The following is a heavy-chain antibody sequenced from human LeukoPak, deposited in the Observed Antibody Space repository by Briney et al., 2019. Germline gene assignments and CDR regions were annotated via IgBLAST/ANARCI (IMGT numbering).Heavy chain of an antibody. Sequence: GGSLRLSCAASGFPFSAYTMNWVRQAPGKGLEWVSSISRSSNHIYYADSVKGRFTISRDNAKNSLYLQMNSLRAEDTAVYYCAREAGWWERDDAFDVWGQGTVVTVSS. CDR2: ISRSSNHI. D-gene: IGHD2-15*01. CDR1: GFPFSAYT. V-gene: IGHV3-21*01. CDR3: AREAGWWERDDAFDV. J-gene: IGHJ3*01.